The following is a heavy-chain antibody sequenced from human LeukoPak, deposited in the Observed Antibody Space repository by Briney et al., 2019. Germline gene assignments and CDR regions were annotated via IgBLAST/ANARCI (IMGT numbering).Heavy chain of an antibody. V-gene: IGHV3-23*01. CDR2: IIGGGDTT. Sequence: GRSLRLSCAASALTSNTYAMTWDRHTQRKGIEWVASIIGGGDTTFYSDSVKGRFSISRDNSKNTLYWQRNSLRAEDTALYYCAPKAGLHGHLSLFDYWGQGSLVTVSS. CDR1: ALTSNTYA. J-gene: IGHJ4*02. CDR3: APKAGLHGHLSLFDY. D-gene: IGHD5/OR15-5a*01.